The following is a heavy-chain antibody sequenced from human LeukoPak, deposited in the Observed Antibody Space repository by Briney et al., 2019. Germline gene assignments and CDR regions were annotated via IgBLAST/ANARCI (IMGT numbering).Heavy chain of an antibody. CDR2: ISYDGNNK. J-gene: IGHJ4*02. CDR1: GFTFSSYG. V-gene: IGHV3-30*18. CDR3: AKELGTYCGGDCYSDF. D-gene: IGHD2-21*02. Sequence: PGGSLRLSCAASGFTFSSYGMHWVRQAPGKGLEWVAVISYDGNNKYYVDSVKGRFTISRDNSKDTLFLQMNSLKTEDTAVYYCAKELGTYCGGDCYSDFWGQGTLVTVSS.